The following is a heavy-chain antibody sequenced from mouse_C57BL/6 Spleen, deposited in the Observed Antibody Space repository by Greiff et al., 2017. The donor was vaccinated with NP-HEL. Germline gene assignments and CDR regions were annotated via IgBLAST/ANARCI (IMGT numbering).Heavy chain of an antibody. CDR2: INPNNGGT. V-gene: IGHV1-26*01. CDR1: GYTFTDYY. J-gene: IGHJ4*01. CDR3: VRYLTTFRCYYAMDD. D-gene: IGHD1-1*01. Sequence: EVQLQQSGPELVKPGASVKISCKASGYTFTDYYMNWVKQSHGKSLEWIGDINPNNGGTSYNQKFKGKAKLTVDKSSSTSYMGLRSLTSEDSAVYYGVRYLTTFRCYYAMDDWGQGTSVTVAS.